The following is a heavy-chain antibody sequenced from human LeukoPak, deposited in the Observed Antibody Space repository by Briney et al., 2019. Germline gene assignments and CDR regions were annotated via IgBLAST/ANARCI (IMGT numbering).Heavy chain of an antibody. Sequence: GASVKVSCKASGYTFTSYGISWVRQAPGQGLEWMGWISAYNGNTNYAQKLQGRVTMTTDTSTSTAYMELRSLRSDDTAVYYCARSHIVVVPAAADYWGQGTLVTVSS. V-gene: IGHV1-18*01. CDR3: ARSHIVVVPAAADY. CDR2: ISAYNGNT. D-gene: IGHD2-2*01. CDR1: GYTFTSYG. J-gene: IGHJ4*02.